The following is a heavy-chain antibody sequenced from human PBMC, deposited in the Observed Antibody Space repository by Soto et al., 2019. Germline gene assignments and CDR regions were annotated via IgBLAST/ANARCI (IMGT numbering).Heavy chain of an antibody. CDR1: GGSISSYY. CDR3: AGVSVGYCTNGVCYSGWFDP. V-gene: IGHV4-59*01. J-gene: IGHJ5*02. Sequence: SETLSLTCTVFGGSISSYYWSWIRQPPGKGLEWIGYIYYSGSTNYNPSLKSRVTISVDTSKNQFSLKLSSVTAADTAVYYCAGVSVGYCTNGVCYSGWFDPWGQGTLVTVSS. CDR2: IYYSGST. D-gene: IGHD2-8*01.